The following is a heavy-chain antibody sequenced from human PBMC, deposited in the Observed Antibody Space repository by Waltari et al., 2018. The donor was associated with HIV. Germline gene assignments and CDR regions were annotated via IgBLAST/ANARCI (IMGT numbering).Heavy chain of an antibody. CDR3: ASARVGTAYFDY. CDR1: GFTFSRNP. J-gene: IGHJ4*02. Sequence: VQLVESGGGLVQPGGSLGLSCAASGFTFSRNPMNWARQAPGKGLEWLSTITSDSTTIHYADSVKGRFTISRDNAKNSVFLQMSSLRDEDTAVYYCASARVGTAYFDYWGQGTLVTVSS. V-gene: IGHV3-48*02. D-gene: IGHD2-15*01. CDR2: ITSDSTTI.